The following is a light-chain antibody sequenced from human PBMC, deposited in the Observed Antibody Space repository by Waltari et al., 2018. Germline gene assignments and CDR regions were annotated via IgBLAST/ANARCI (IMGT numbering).Light chain of an antibody. Sequence: QSALTQPASVSGSPGQSITISCTGTSSDVGGYNYVPWYQQHPGKAPKVMIYDFSNRPSGVSNRFSGSKSGNTASLTISGLQAEDEADYYCGSYTSSSTVVFGGGTKLTVL. V-gene: IGLV2-14*03. CDR3: GSYTSSSTVV. J-gene: IGLJ2*01. CDR1: SSDVGGYNY. CDR2: DFS.